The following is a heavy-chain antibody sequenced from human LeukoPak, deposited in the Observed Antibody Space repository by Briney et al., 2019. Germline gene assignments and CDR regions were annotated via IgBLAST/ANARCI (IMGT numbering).Heavy chain of an antibody. CDR3: ARVPIYSPTSPWYFDL. J-gene: IGHJ2*01. V-gene: IGHV4-31*03. D-gene: IGHD5-18*01. Sequence: PSQSLSLTCTVSGGSISSGGYYWSWIRQHPGKGLEWIGYIYYSGSTNYNPSLKSRVTISVDTSKNQFSLKLSSVTAADTAVYYCARVPIYSPTSPWYFDLWGRGTLVTVSS. CDR1: GGSISSGGYY. CDR2: IYYSGST.